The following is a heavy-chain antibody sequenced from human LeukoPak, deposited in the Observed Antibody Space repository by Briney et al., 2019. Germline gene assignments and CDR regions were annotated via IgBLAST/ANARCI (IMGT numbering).Heavy chain of an antibody. Sequence: RGSLRLSCAASGFTFSDYDMHWVREAPGKGLGWGAFIRYDGNYKYYADSVRGRFTISRDTSKKMLYLQMNSLRGEDTAVYYCPKDPQRGYSYGSMHYWGQGPLVTVSS. J-gene: IGHJ4*02. CDR2: IRYDGNYK. CDR1: GFTFSDYD. V-gene: IGHV3-30*02. CDR3: PKDPQRGYSYGSMHY. D-gene: IGHD5-18*01.